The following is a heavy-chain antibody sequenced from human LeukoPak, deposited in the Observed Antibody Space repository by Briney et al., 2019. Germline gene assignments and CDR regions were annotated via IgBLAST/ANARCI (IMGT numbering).Heavy chain of an antibody. Sequence: ASVKVSCKASGYTFTGYYMHWVRQAPGQGLEWMGWINPNSGGTNYAQKFQGRVTMTRDTSISTAYRELSRLRSDDTAVYYCARVYYGSGGYLLRAHYYYYYMDVGGKGTTVTVSS. CDR3: ARVYYGSGGYLLRAHYYYYYMDV. D-gene: IGHD3-10*01. CDR2: INPNSGGT. J-gene: IGHJ6*03. CDR1: GYTFTGYY. V-gene: IGHV1-2*02.